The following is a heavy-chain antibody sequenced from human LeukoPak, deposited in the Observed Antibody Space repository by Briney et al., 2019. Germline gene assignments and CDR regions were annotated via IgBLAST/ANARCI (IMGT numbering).Heavy chain of an antibody. CDR3: ARGDSSSWYTKATYFDY. V-gene: IGHV4-39*07. J-gene: IGHJ4*02. CDR1: GGSISSSSYY. D-gene: IGHD6-13*01. CDR2: IYYSGST. Sequence: SETLSFTCTVSGGSISSSSYYWGWIRQPPGKGLEWIGSIYYSGSTYYNPSLKSRVTISVDTSKNQFSLKLSSVTAADTAVYYCARGDSSSWYTKATYFDYWGQGTLVTVSS.